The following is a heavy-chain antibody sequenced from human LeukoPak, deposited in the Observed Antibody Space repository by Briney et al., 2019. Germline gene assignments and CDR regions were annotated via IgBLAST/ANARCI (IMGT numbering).Heavy chain of an antibody. D-gene: IGHD3-3*01. V-gene: IGHV4-39*07. J-gene: IGHJ4*02. CDR1: GGSISSSSYY. CDR2: INHSGST. Sequence: LSETLSLTCTVSGGSISSSSYYWSWIRQPPGKGLEWIGEINHSGSTNYNPSLKSRVTISVDTSKNQFSLKLSSVTAVDTAVYYCARLIRLYYDFWSGYSSGLYFDYWGQGTLVTVSS. CDR3: ARLIRLYYDFWSGYSSGLYFDY.